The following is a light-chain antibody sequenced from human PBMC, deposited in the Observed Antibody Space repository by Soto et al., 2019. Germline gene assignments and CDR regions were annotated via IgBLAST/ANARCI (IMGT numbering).Light chain of an antibody. Sequence: DIVMTQSPLSLPVTPGEPASISCRSSQSLLHSDGYNYLDWFRQRPGQSPQLLIYLGSSRASGVPDRFSGSGSGTDFTLKISRVEAEDVGVYYCMQALQTPLTFGGGTKVDIK. V-gene: IGKV2-28*01. CDR3: MQALQTPLT. CDR2: LGS. CDR1: QSLLHSDGYNY. J-gene: IGKJ4*01.